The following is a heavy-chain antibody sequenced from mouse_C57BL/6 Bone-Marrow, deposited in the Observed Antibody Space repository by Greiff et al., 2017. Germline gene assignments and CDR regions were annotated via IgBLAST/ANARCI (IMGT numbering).Heavy chain of an antibody. CDR1: GYTFTTYW. CDR2: IDPSDSET. J-gene: IGHJ1*03. CDR3: ARQDYGSSYEYFDV. D-gene: IGHD1-1*01. V-gene: IGHV1-52*01. Sequence: QVQLQQPGAELVRPGSSVKLSCKASGYTFTTYWLHWVKQRPIQGLEWIGNIDPSDSETHYNQKFKDKATLTVDKSSSTAYMQLSSLTSEDSAVYYCARQDYGSSYEYFDVWGTGTTVTVSS.